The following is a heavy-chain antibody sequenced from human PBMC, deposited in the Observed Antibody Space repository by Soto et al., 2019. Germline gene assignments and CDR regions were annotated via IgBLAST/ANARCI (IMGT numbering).Heavy chain of an antibody. V-gene: IGHV3-23*01. J-gene: IGHJ4*02. CDR3: AKASLGVRLGELSSIGAADV. CDR2: ISGSGGST. D-gene: IGHD3-16*02. Sequence: GSLRLSCAASGFTFSSYAMSWVRQAPGKGLEWVSAISGSGGSTYYADSVKGRFTISRDNSKNTLYLQMNSLRAEDTAVYYCAKASLGVRLGELSSIGAADVWGQGSLVTVSS. CDR1: GFTFSSYA.